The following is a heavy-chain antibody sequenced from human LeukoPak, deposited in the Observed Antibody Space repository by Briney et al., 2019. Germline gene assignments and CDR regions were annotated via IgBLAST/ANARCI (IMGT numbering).Heavy chain of an antibody. CDR3: AREGYSYGYNWFDP. D-gene: IGHD5-18*01. J-gene: IGHJ5*02. CDR1: GGSISSLNY. Sequence: PSETLSLTCAVSGGSISSLNYWSWVRQSPGKGLEWIGEIHHSGSTHYNPSLKSRVTISIDKSKNHFSLNLTSVTAADTAVYYCAREGYSYGYNWFDPWGQGTLVTVSS. V-gene: IGHV4-4*02. CDR2: IHHSGST.